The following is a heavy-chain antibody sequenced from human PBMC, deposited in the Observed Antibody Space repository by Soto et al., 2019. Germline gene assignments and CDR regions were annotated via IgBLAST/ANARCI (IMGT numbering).Heavy chain of an antibody. J-gene: IGHJ4*02. V-gene: IGHV3-74*03. CDR3: ARDQTYYDFLSGSDY. CDR2: INTDGSVA. Sequence: GGSLRLSCAASGLTFRSYWMHWVRQAPGKGLVWVSRINTDGSVAMYVDSVKGRFTISRDNSKNTLYLQMNSLRAEDTAVYYCARDQTYYDFLSGSDYWGQGTLVTVSS. D-gene: IGHD3-3*01. CDR1: GLTFRSYW.